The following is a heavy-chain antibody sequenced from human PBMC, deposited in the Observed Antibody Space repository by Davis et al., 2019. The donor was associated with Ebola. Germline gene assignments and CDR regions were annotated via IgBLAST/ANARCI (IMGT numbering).Heavy chain of an antibody. CDR2: IVIGSGHT. CDR3: AAWVIGYCTTYSCYTSYNWFDP. V-gene: IGHV1-58*01. J-gene: IGHJ5*02. D-gene: IGHD2-2*01. Sequence: SVKVSCKASGFTFSSSAVQWVRQARGQRLEWIGWIVIGSGHTNYAQKFQERVTITRDMSTNTVYMELNSLRSEDTAVYYCAAWVIGYCTTYSCYTSYNWFDPWGQGNPVTVSS. CDR1: GFTFSSSA.